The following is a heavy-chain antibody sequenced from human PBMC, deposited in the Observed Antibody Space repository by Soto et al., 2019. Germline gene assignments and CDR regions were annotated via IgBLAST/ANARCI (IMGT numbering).Heavy chain of an antibody. CDR3: AHRVPSLLYYDY. CDR1: GFSLSTSGVG. V-gene: IGHV2-5*01. CDR2: IYWNDDK. Sequence: SGPTLVNPTQTLTLTCTFSGFSLSTSGVGVGWIRQPPGKALEWLALIYWNDDKRYSPSLKNRLTITKDTSKNQVVLTMTNMDPVDTGTYYCAHRVPSLLYYDYRGQGTLVTVSS. D-gene: IGHD6-6*01. J-gene: IGHJ4*02.